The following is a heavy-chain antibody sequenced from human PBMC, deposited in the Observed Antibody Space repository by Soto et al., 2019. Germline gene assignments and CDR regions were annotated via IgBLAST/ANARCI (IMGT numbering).Heavy chain of an antibody. CDR1: VFTFSSYL. D-gene: IGHD1-1*01. J-gene: IGHJ6*02. Sequence: GGSRRRSWAASVFTFSSYLMHWVRQAPGKGLVWVSRMNIDGSTTNYADSVKGRFTISRDNARNTLYLQMNSLRAEDTAVYYCVRDGYPAWVYGVDVWGQGTTVTVSS. CDR2: MNIDGSTT. CDR3: VRDGYPAWVYGVDV. V-gene: IGHV3-74*01.